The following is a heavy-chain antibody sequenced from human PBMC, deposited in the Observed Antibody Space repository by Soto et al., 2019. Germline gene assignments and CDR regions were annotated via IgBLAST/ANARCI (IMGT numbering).Heavy chain of an antibody. V-gene: IGHV1-3*05. D-gene: IGHD3-10*01. Sequence: QVQLVQSGAEEKKPGASVKVSCKASGYTFTNYAIHWVRQAPGQRLEWMGWINAGNGHTKYSQKFQGRGTITRDTAASTAYMELSSLRSEDTAVYYCARGTGSGMDVWGQGTTVTVSS. CDR1: GYTFTNYA. CDR2: INAGNGHT. J-gene: IGHJ6*02. CDR3: ARGTGSGMDV.